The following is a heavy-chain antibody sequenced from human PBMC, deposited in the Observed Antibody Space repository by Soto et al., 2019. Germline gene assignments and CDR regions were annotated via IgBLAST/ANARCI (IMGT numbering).Heavy chain of an antibody. V-gene: IGHV4-34*01. CDR2: INHSGST. CDR1: GGSFSGNY. CDR3: ARGLGSSDWYSPWDAFDI. J-gene: IGHJ3*02. D-gene: IGHD6-19*01. Sequence: SETLSLTCAVYGGSFSGNYWSWIRQPPGKGLEWIGEINHSGSTNYNPSLKSRVTISVDTSKNQFSLKLSSVTAADTAVYYCARGLGSSDWYSPWDAFDIWGQGTMVTVSS.